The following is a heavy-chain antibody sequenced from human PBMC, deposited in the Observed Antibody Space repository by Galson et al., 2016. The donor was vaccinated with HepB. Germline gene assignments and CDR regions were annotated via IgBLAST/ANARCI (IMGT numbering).Heavy chain of an antibody. D-gene: IGHD3-10*01. J-gene: IGHJ4*02. CDR3: ARSSWFRESFHPLYF. V-gene: IGHV3-30*03. CDR2: ISYDGSTQ. CDR1: GFTFNSFA. Sequence: SLRLSCAASGFTFNSFAMHWVRQAPGKGLEWMKLISYDGSTQYYADSVKGRFTISRDNYKNTLYLHMNTVKPDDTAVYYCARSSWFRESFHPLYFWGQGTPVTVSA.